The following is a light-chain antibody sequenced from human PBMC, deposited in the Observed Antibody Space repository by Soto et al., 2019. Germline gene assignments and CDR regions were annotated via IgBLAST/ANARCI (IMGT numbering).Light chain of an antibody. Sequence: QSDLAQPPSVSGVPGQRVTISCTGSSSNIGSTYDVQWYQQLPGTAPKLLIHGNTDRPSGVPDRFSGSKSGTSASLAITGLQADDEADYYCQSYDDSLSVHYVFGTGTKVTVL. J-gene: IGLJ1*01. CDR2: GNT. CDR1: SSNIGSTYD. V-gene: IGLV1-40*01. CDR3: QSYDDSLSVHYV.